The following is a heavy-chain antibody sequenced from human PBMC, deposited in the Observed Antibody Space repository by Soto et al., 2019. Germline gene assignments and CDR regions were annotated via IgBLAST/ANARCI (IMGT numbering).Heavy chain of an antibody. V-gene: IGHV3-48*01. D-gene: IGHD3-3*01. J-gene: IGHJ6*03. CDR1: GFTFSSYS. CDR2: ISSSSSTI. Sequence: EVQLVESGGGLVQPGGSLRLSCAASGFTFSSYSMNWVRQAPGKGLEWVSYISSSSSTIYYADSVKGRFTISRDNAKNSLYLLMNSLRAEDTAVYYCARGGYDFWSGYYPPLYYYMDVWGKGTTVTVSS. CDR3: ARGGYDFWSGYYPPLYYYMDV.